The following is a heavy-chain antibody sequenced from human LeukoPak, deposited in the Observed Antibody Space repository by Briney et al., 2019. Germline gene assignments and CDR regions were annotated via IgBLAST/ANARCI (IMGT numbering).Heavy chain of an antibody. D-gene: IGHD1-26*01. V-gene: IGHV3-23*01. Sequence: GGSLRLSCEASAFTFSDSAMSWVSQASGRGLEWVSLISASGGNSYYADSVKGRFTVSRDSSKNTLHLQMNSLRAEDTAVYYCARDIELSCWGQGTLVTVSS. J-gene: IGHJ4*02. CDR2: ISASGGNS. CDR1: AFTFSDSA. CDR3: ARDIELSC.